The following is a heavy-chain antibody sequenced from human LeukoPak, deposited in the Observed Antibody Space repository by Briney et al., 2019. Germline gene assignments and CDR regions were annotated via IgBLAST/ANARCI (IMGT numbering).Heavy chain of an antibody. CDR3: ARGYNYGSIDY. J-gene: IGHJ4*02. Sequence: PGGSLRLSYAASGFTFSSYWMHWVRQAPGKGLAWVSRIKSDGRSTSYADSVKGRFTISRDNAKNTLYLQMNSLRAEDTAVYHCARGYNYGSIDYWGQGTLVTVSS. CDR1: GFTFSSYW. V-gene: IGHV3-74*01. CDR2: IKSDGRST. D-gene: IGHD5-18*01.